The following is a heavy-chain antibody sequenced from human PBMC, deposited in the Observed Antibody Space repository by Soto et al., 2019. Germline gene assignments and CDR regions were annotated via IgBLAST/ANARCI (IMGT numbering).Heavy chain of an antibody. CDR1: GGSFSGYY. D-gene: IGHD6-13*01. Sequence: SETLSLTCAVYGGSFSGYYWSWIRQPPGKGLEWIGEINHSGSTNYNPSLKSRVTISVDTSKNQFSLKLSSVTAADTAVYYCARGFLAAAVPFLAHWFDPWGQGTLVTVSS. V-gene: IGHV4-34*01. CDR3: ARGFLAAAVPFLAHWFDP. J-gene: IGHJ5*02. CDR2: INHSGST.